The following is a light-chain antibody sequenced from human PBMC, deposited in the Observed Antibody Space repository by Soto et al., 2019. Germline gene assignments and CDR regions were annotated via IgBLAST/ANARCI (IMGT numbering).Light chain of an antibody. CDR1: SSDVGGYNY. Sequence: QSALTQPPSASGSLGQSVTISCTGTSSDVGGYNYVSWHQQHPGKAPKVMIYEVTKRPPGVPDRFSGSKSGNTASLTVSGLQAEDEGYYYCSSFAGGGNPVLLGGGSKLTVL. V-gene: IGLV2-8*01. CDR3: SSFAGGGNPVL. CDR2: EVT. J-gene: IGLJ2*01.